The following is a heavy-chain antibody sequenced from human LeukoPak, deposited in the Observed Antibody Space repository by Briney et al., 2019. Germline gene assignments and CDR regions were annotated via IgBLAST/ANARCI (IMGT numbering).Heavy chain of an antibody. Sequence: GGSLRLSCAASGFXFSNFGINWVRQAPGKGLEWVSSISSSSSYISYADSVKGRFTIFRGNAKNSLDLQMNSLRAEDTAVYYCAIDRYSSGWYTFDYWAQGTLVTVSS. D-gene: IGHD6-19*01. CDR3: AIDRYSSGWYTFDY. CDR2: ISSSSSYI. J-gene: IGHJ4*02. CDR1: GFXFSNFG. V-gene: IGHV3-21*01.